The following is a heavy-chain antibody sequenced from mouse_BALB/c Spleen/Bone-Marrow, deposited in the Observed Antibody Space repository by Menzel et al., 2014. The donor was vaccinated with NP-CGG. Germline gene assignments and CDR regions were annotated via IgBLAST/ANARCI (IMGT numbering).Heavy chain of an antibody. CDR3: ARSDGYRVMDY. CDR1: GYAFSSSW. Sequence: VKLMESGPELVKPGASVKISCKASGYAFSSSWVNWVKQRPGQGLEWIGRIYPGDGDINYNGKFKGKATLTADKSFSTAYMQLSSLTSVDSAVYFCARSDGYRVMDYWGQGTSVTVSS. CDR2: IYPGDGDI. D-gene: IGHD2-3*01. J-gene: IGHJ4*01. V-gene: IGHV1-82*01.